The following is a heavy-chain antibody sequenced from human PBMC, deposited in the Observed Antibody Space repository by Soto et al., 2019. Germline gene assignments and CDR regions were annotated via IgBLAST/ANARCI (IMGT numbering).Heavy chain of an antibody. V-gene: IGHV5-51*01. CDR1: GYSFTAYW. Sequence: GEALKISCKGSGYSFTAYWIAWVRQMPGKGLEWMGIIYPGDSDTRYSPSFQGQVTISADKSINTAYLQWSSLKASDTAMYYCARRGYHYGYESGNYYYGLDVWGQGTTVTVSS. CDR3: ARRGYHYGYESGNYYYGLDV. J-gene: IGHJ6*02. CDR2: IYPGDSDT. D-gene: IGHD5-18*01.